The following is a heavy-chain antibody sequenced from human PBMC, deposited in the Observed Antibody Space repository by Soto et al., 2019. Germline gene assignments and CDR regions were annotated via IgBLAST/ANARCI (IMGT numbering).Heavy chain of an antibody. CDR2: IYHSGST. V-gene: IGHV4-61*01. J-gene: IGHJ5*02. CDR1: GGSVRDGSYY. D-gene: IGHD1-7*01. CDR3: AGYNWNYYFDP. Sequence: PSETLSLTCTVSGGSVRDGSYYWAWLRQPPGKGLEWIGHIYHSGSTIYNPSLKSRVTISIDTSKSQFSLNLNSMTAADTAVYYCAGYNWNYYFDPWGQGTLVTSP.